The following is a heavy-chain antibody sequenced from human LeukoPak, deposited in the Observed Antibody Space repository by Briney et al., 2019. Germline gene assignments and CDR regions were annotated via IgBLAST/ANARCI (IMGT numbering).Heavy chain of an antibody. J-gene: IGHJ4*02. CDR3: ARDPVEMATIGGG. D-gene: IGHD5-24*01. CDR2: IRYDGSNK. CDR1: GFTFSSYG. Sequence: GGSLRLSCAASGFTFSSYGMHWVRQAPGKGLEWVAFIRYDGSNKYYADSVKGRFTISRDNAKNSLYLQMNSLRAEDTAVYYCARDPVEMATIGGGWGQGTLVTVSS. V-gene: IGHV3-30*02.